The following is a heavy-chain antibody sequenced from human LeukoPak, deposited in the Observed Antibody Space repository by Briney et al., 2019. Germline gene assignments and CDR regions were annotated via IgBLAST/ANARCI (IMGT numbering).Heavy chain of an antibody. CDR1: GFTFSDYY. CDR2: ISGGGVTK. J-gene: IGHJ6*03. Sequence: GGSLRLSCVVSGFTFSDYYMTWIRQAPGRGLEWVSHISGGGVTKYYADSVMDRFTISRDHAKNSLYLEMHSLRVEDTAVYYCARVGDNCTHDLYMDVWGKGTTVTVSS. V-gene: IGHV3-11*04. D-gene: IGHD1-20*01. CDR3: ARVGDNCTHDLYMDV.